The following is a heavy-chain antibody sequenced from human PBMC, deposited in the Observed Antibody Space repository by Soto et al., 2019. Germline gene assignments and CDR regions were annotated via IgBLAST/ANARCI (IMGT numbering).Heavy chain of an antibody. CDR3: ARGHETDYYYYGMDV. CDR1: GFTFSSYW. D-gene: IGHD2-21*02. J-gene: IGHJ6*02. V-gene: IGHV3-7*05. CDR2: IKQDGSEK. Sequence: HPGGSXRLSCAASGFTFSSYWMSWVRQAPGKGLEWVANIKQDGSEKYYVDSVKGRFTISRDNAKNSLYLQMNSLRAEDTAVYYCARGHETDYYYYGMDVWGQGTTVTVS.